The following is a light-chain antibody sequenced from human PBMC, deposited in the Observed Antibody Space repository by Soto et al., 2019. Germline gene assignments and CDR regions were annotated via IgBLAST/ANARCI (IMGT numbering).Light chain of an antibody. J-gene: IGKJ3*01. Sequence: EIMLTQSPATLSVSPGESATLSCRAGQSVRRDLAWYQQKPGQAPRLLFYDASTRATGTPARFSGSGSETEFTLPISSLQSADLAVYCCQQYNNWRIRFGPGTKVDLE. CDR3: QQYNNWRIR. CDR1: QSVRRD. CDR2: DAS. V-gene: IGKV3-15*01.